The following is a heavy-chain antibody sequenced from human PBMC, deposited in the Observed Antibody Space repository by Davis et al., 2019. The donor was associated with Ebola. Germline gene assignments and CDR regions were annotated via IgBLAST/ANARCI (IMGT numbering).Heavy chain of an antibody. CDR1: GFTFDDYT. Sequence: GGSLRLSCAASGFTFDDYTMHWVRQAPGKGLEWVSLISWDGGSTYYADSVKGRFTISRDNSKNSLYLQMNSLRTEDTALYYCAKDAAAGTFSIGYFQHWGQGTLVTVSS. CDR3: AKDAAAGTFSIGYFQH. J-gene: IGHJ1*01. CDR2: ISWDGGST. D-gene: IGHD6-13*01. V-gene: IGHV3-43*01.